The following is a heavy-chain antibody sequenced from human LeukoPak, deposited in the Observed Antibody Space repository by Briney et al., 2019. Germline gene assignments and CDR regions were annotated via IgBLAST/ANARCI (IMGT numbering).Heavy chain of an antibody. CDR2: VRSSGDT. Sequence: PSETLSLTCTVSGDSISDYYWNWIRQPAGKALEWIGRVRSSGDTNYNPSFRSRLTMSVDRSKNQFSLKLTSVTAADTAVYYCARRVRLYDSSFDIWGQGPMVTVSS. V-gene: IGHV4-4*07. CDR1: GDSISDYY. CDR3: ARRVRLYDSSFDI. D-gene: IGHD1-1*01. J-gene: IGHJ3*02.